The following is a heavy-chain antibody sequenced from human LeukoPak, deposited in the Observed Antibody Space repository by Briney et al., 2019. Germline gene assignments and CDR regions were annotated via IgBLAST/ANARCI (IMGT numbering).Heavy chain of an antibody. CDR3: ARDFGGIVVVPAAMHFDY. D-gene: IGHD2-2*01. Sequence: ASVKVSCKASGYTFTSYYMHWVRQAPGQGLEWMGIINPSGGSTNYAQKFQGRVTMTRDTSTSTVYMELSSLRSEDTAVYYCARDFGGIVVVPAAMHFDYWGQGTLSPSPQ. CDR2: INPSGGST. V-gene: IGHV1-46*01. J-gene: IGHJ4*02. CDR1: GYTFTSYY.